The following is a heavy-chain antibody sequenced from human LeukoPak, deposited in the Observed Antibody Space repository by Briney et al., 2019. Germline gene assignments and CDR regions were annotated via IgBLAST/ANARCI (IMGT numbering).Heavy chain of an antibody. CDR2: IIPIFGTA. D-gene: IGHD3-22*01. CDR3: AKGYDSSGSYFRYGMDV. CDR1: GGTFSSYA. Sequence: GASVKVSCKASGGTFSSYAISWVRQAPGQGLEWMGGIIPIFGTANYAQKFQGRVTITADESTSTAYMELSSLRSEDTAVYYCAKGYDSSGSYFRYGMDVWGQGTTVTVSS. J-gene: IGHJ6*02. V-gene: IGHV1-69*13.